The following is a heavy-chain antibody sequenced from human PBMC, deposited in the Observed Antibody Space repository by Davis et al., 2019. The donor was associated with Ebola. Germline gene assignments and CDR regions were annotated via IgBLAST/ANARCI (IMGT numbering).Heavy chain of an antibody. CDR1: GFTFSSSA. D-gene: IGHD3-10*01. Sequence: PGGSLRLSCAASGFTFSSSAMNWVRQAPGKGLEWVSAIRGSGDTTYYADSVKGRFTISRDNSKNTLYLQIDSLRADDTAVYYCARGSYGMDVWGKGTTVTVSS. J-gene: IGHJ6*04. CDR2: IRGSGDTT. CDR3: ARGSYGMDV. V-gene: IGHV3-23*01.